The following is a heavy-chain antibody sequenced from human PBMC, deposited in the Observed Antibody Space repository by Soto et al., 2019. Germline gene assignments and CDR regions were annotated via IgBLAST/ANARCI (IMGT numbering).Heavy chain of an antibody. CDR1: GFTFSSYA. J-gene: IGHJ6*02. CDR2: ISGSGGST. D-gene: IGHD2-15*01. V-gene: IGHV3-23*01. CDR3: AKDTLRSEVVYCYYAMDV. Sequence: EVQLLESGGGLVQPGGSLRLSCVASGFTFSSYATSWVRQAPGKGLEWVSVISGSGGSTYYADSVKGRFTISRDNSKNTLYLQMNSLRAEDTAVYYCAKDTLRSEVVYCYYAMDVWGQGTTVTVSS.